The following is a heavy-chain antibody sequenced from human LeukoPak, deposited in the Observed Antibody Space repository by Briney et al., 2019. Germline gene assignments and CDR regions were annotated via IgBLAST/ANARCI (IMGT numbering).Heavy chain of an antibody. D-gene: IGHD1-26*01. CDR2: IYHSGST. CDR3: ASQNLYTGNYHDNDY. V-gene: IGHV4-34*01. CDR1: GGSFSGYY. Sequence: SETLSLTCAVYGGSFSGYYWSWFRQPPGKGLEWIGTIYHSGSTYYNPSLKSRVTISVDTSKNQFSLNLSSVTAADTAVYYCASQNLYTGNYHDNDYWGQGTLVTVSS. J-gene: IGHJ4*02.